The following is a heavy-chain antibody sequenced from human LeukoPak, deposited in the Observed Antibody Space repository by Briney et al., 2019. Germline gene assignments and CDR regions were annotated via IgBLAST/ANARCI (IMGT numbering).Heavy chain of an antibody. CDR3: ARGPLDSGYTYFDY. CDR2: FSYSGNT. J-gene: IGHJ4*02. V-gene: IGHV4-59*02. D-gene: IGHD5-12*01. Sequence: SETLSLTCTVSGGSVSSYYWSWIRQPPGKGLEWIGYFSYSGNTNYNPSLKSRVTISVDTSKDQFSLKLRSVTAADTAIYYCARGPLDSGYTYFDYWGQGTLVSVAS. CDR1: GGSVSSYY.